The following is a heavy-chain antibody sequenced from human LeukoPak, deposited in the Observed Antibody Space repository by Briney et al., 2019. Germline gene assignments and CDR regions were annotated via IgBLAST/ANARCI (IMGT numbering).Heavy chain of an antibody. CDR1: GGSISGYY. CDR2: IYYTGST. D-gene: IGHD3-16*01. Sequence: SETLSLTCTVSGGSISGYYWTWIRQPPGEALEYIGCIYYTGSTNYNPSLNSRVTISVDTSKDQFALKLSSVTAADTAVYYCARVVGGVGLDYWGQGTLVTVSS. CDR3: ARVVGGVGLDY. J-gene: IGHJ4*02. V-gene: IGHV4-59*01.